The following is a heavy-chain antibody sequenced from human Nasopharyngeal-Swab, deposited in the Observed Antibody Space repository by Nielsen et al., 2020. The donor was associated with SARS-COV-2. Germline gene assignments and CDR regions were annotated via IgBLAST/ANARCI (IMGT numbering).Heavy chain of an antibody. CDR3: ARGFTEGDY. Sequence: LSLTCAASGFSFSDYSMNWVRQAPGKGPEWVSSITGASSYMYYADSVKGRFTISRDNAKNSLYLQMNSLTAEDTAVYYCARGFTEGDYWGQGTLVTVSS. V-gene: IGHV3-21*01. CDR1: GFSFSDYS. D-gene: IGHD2-8*02. J-gene: IGHJ4*02. CDR2: ITGASSYM.